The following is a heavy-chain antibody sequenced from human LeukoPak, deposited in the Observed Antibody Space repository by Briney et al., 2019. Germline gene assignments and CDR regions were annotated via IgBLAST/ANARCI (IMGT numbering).Heavy chain of an antibody. Sequence: SETLSLTCTVSGGSISTYFWSWIRQPPGKGLEWIGHIYFSGSTNYNPSLESRVTISVDTSKSQFSLTLSSVTAADTAVYYCARHKSSGSYPLDYWGQGILVTVSS. CDR3: ARHKSSGSYPLDY. CDR2: IYFSGST. CDR1: GGSISTYF. J-gene: IGHJ4*02. V-gene: IGHV4-59*08. D-gene: IGHD3-22*01.